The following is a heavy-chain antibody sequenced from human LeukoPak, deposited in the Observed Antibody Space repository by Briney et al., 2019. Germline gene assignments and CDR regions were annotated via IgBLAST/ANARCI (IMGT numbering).Heavy chain of an antibody. D-gene: IGHD6-13*01. CDR1: GYTFTGYY. CDR2: INPNSGGT. CDR3: ARGRSDSSSWYYDY. Sequence: ASVKVSCKASGYTFTGYYMHWVRQAPGQGLEWMGWINPNSGGTNYAQKFQGRVTMTRDTSISTAYMELSRLRSDDTAVYYCARGRSDSSSWYYDYWGQGALVTVSS. V-gene: IGHV1-2*02. J-gene: IGHJ4*02.